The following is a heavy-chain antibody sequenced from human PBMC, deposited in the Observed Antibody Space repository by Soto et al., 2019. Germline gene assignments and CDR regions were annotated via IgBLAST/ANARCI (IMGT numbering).Heavy chain of an antibody. CDR2: IYDSGST. CDR3: ARLALAQQKLDY. CDR1: GGSISSSSYY. J-gene: IGHJ4*02. Sequence: QLQLQESGPGLVKPSETLSLTCTVSGGSISSSSYYWGWIRQPPGKGLEWIGSIYDSGSTYYNPSLKSRVTISVDSTKNQFCLKLSSVTAADTAVYYCARLALAQQKLDYWGQGTLVTVSS. D-gene: IGHD6-13*01. V-gene: IGHV4-39*01.